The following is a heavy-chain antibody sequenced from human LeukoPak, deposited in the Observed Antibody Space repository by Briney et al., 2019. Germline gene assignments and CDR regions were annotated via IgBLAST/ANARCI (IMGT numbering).Heavy chain of an antibody. D-gene: IGHD3-22*01. J-gene: IGHJ4*02. CDR3: ARDTADYFDISGYFDY. CDR2: ISYDGTNK. CDR1: GFAFSSYA. V-gene: IGHV3-30*04. Sequence: GRSLRLPCAAPGFAFSSYAMHWVRQAPGKGLEWVAAISYDGTNKYSADSVKGRFTTSRDKSKNTLYLQMNSLKAEDTAVYYCARDTADYFDISGYFDYWGQGTLVTVSS.